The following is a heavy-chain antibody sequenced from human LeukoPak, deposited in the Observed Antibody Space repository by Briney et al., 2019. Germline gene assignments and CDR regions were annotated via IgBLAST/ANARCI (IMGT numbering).Heavy chain of an antibody. Sequence: GGSLRLSCAASGFTFSSCWMHWVRQGPGEALVWVSRINSDGKSTIYADSVKGRFTISRDNAKDTLYLQMNSLRAEDTAVYFCAKSRAGSSGFYFDYWGQGTLVTVSS. V-gene: IGHV3-74*01. D-gene: IGHD3-22*01. CDR3: AKSRAGSSGFYFDY. CDR2: INSDGKST. CDR1: GFTFSSCW. J-gene: IGHJ4*02.